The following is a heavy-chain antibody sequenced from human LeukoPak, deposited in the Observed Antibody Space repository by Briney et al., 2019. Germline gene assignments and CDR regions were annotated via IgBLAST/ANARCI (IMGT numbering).Heavy chain of an antibody. CDR2: ISSSGSTI. J-gene: IGHJ3*02. Sequence: GGSLRLSCAAPGFTFSSYEMNWVRQTPGKGLEWVSYISSSGSTIYYADSVKGRFTISRDNAKNSLYLQMNSLRAEDTAVYYCARSFEGGFDIWGQGTMVTVSS. CDR1: GFTFSSYE. D-gene: IGHD1-26*01. CDR3: ARSFEGGFDI. V-gene: IGHV3-48*03.